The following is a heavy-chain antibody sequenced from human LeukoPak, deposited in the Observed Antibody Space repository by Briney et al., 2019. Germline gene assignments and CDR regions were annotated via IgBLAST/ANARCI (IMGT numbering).Heavy chain of an antibody. CDR2: INHSGST. CDR1: GGSFSGYY. V-gene: IGHV4-34*01. J-gene: IGHJ5*02. CDR3: ARAHVLRYFDWLSPEGHWFDP. Sequence: SETLSLTCAVYGGSFSGYYWSWIRHPPGKGLEWIGEINHSGSTNYNPSLKSRVTISVDTSKNQFSLKLSSVTAADTAVYYCARAHVLRYFDWLSPEGHWFDPWGQGTLVTVSS. D-gene: IGHD3-9*01.